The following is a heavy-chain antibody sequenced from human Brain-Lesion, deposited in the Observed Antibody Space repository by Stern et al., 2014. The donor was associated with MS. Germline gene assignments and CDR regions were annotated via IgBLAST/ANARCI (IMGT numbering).Heavy chain of an antibody. CDR1: GFSLSSYW. CDR3: ARDCGSGSCYQTQYYYGVDV. J-gene: IGHJ6*02. CDR2: IKPEGSER. D-gene: IGHD2-15*01. Sequence: EDQLVESGGGLVQPGGSLRLSCAGSGFSLSSYWMSWVRQAPGKGPELVATIKPEGSERYYVDSVKGRFTISRDNSKNSVFLQMNSLRVDDTSVYYCARDCGSGSCYQTQYYYGVDVWGQGTTVIVSS. V-gene: IGHV3-7*01.